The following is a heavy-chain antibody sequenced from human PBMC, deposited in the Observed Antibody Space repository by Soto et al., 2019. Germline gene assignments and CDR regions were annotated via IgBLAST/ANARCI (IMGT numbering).Heavy chain of an antibody. D-gene: IGHD6-19*01. CDR2: ISGSGGST. V-gene: IGHV3-23*01. CDR1: GFTFSSYA. J-gene: IGHJ4*02. Sequence: PGGSLRLSCAASGFTFSSYAMSWVRQAPGKGREWVSAISGSGGSTYYADSAKGRFTISRDNSKKTLYLQMNSLRAEDTAIFYCAKEVDSSGWYNTVYYYFDFWGQGTLVTVSS. CDR3: AKEVDSSGWYNTVYYYFDF.